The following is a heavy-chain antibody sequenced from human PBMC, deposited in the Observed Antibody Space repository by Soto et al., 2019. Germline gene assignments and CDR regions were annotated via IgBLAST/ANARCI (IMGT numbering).Heavy chain of an antibody. CDR1: GFTFSTYW. CDR2: IKQDGSEK. Sequence: EGSLRLSCAVSGFTFSTYWMSGVRQAPGKGLEWVANIKQDGSEKYYVDSVKGRFTISRDNAKNSLYLQMNSLRAEDTAVYYCSREETYYYGSGSVGGQGTLATVSS. CDR3: SREETYYYGSGSV. D-gene: IGHD3-10*01. J-gene: IGHJ4*02. V-gene: IGHV3-7*01.